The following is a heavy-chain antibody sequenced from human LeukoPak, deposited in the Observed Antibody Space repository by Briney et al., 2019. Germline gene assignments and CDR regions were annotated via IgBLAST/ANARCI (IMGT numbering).Heavy chain of an antibody. CDR1: GGTFSSYA. D-gene: IGHD2-8*01. Sequence: GASVKVSCKASGGTFSSYAISWVRQAPGQGLEWMGWINPNSGGTNYAQKFQGRVTMTRDTSISTAYMELSRLRSDDTAVYYCARIANIANSYFQHWGQGTLVTVSS. CDR2: INPNSGGT. V-gene: IGHV1-2*02. J-gene: IGHJ1*01. CDR3: ARIANIANSYFQH.